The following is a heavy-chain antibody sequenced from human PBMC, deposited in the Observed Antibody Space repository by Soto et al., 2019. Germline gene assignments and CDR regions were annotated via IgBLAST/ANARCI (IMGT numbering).Heavy chain of an antibody. J-gene: IGHJ4*02. Sequence: GGSLRLSCAASGFTFSSYAMSWVRQAPGKGLEWVSAISGSGGSTYYADSVKGRFTISRDNSKNTLYLQMNSLRAEDTAVYYCAKDHSGSYPPLTFFDYWGQGTLVTVSS. CDR1: GFTFSSYA. D-gene: IGHD1-26*01. V-gene: IGHV3-23*01. CDR3: AKDHSGSYPPLTFFDY. CDR2: ISGSGGST.